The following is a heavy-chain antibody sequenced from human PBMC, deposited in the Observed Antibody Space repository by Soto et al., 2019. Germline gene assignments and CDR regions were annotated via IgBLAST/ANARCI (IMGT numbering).Heavy chain of an antibody. CDR3: AKELDGDSSGYYYVNHYYYYYGMDV. V-gene: IGHV3-30*18. D-gene: IGHD3-22*01. CDR1: GFTFSSYG. Sequence: GGSLRLSCAASGFTFSSYGMHWVRQAPGKGLEWVAAISYDGSNKYYADSVKGRFTISRDNSKNTLYLQMNSLRAEDTAVHYCAKELDGDSSGYYYVNHYYYYYGMDVWGQGTTVTVSS. CDR2: ISYDGSNK. J-gene: IGHJ6*02.